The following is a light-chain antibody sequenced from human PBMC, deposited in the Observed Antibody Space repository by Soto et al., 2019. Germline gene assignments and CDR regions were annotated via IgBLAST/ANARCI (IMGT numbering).Light chain of an antibody. CDR3: QYWDDYSWT. CDR2: KAS. CDR1: QSITDR. V-gene: IGKV1-5*03. J-gene: IGKJ1*01. Sequence: DIQMTQSPSTLSASVGDRVTITCRASQSITDRLAWYQQKPGKAPKFLIYKASNLEGGVTSRFSCSGSEIEFTLTISSVQPDDLATYYCQYWDDYSWTFGQGTKVEIK.